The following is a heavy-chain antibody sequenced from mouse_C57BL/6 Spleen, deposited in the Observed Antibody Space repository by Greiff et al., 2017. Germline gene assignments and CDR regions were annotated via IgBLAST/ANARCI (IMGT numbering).Heavy chain of an antibody. CDR1: GYSITSGYY. D-gene: IGHD2-1*01. Sequence: ESGPGLVKPSQSLSLTCSVTGYSITSGYYWNWIRQFPGNKLEWMGYISYDGSNNYNPSLKNRISITRDTSKNQFFLKLNSVTTEDTATYYCARDPYGNYGNAMDYWGQGTSVTVSS. J-gene: IGHJ4*01. CDR3: ARDPYGNYGNAMDY. CDR2: ISYDGSN. V-gene: IGHV3-6*01.